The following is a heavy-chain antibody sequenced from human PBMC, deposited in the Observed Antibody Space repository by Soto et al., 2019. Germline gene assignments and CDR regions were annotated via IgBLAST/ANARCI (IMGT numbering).Heavy chain of an antibody. V-gene: IGHV1-18*01. CDR2: ISAYNGNT. CDR1: GYTFTSYG. CDR3: ARGGVATNGFDP. J-gene: IGHJ5*02. D-gene: IGHD3-10*01. Sequence: QVQLVQSGAEVKKPGASVKVSCKASGYTFTSYGISWVRQAPGQGLERMGWISAYNGNTNYAQKLQGRVTMTTDTAASTSYEELRSLSSDDPAVYYCARGGVATNGFDPWGQGTLVTVSS.